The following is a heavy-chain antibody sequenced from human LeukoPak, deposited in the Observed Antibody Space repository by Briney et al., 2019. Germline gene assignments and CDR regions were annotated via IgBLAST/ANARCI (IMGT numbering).Heavy chain of an antibody. J-gene: IGHJ4*02. Sequence: SVKVSCKASGGTFSSYAISWVRQAPGQGLEWMGRIIPILGIANYAQKFQGRVTITADKSTSTAYMELSSLRSEDTAVYYCARSSSGATTFDYWGQGTLVTVSS. V-gene: IGHV1-69*04. D-gene: IGHD1-26*01. CDR3: ARSSSGATTFDY. CDR2: IIPILGIA. CDR1: GGTFSSYA.